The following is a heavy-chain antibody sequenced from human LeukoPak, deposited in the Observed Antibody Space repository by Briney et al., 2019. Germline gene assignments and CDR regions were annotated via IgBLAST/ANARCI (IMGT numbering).Heavy chain of an antibody. CDR2: ISSSGSTI. Sequence: GGSLRLSCAASGFTFSSYEMNWVRQAPGKGLEWVSYISSSGSTIYYADSMRGRFTISRDNAKNSLYLQMNSLKPEDTAVYYCARVAEAAAFDSWGQGTLVTVSS. CDR3: ARVAEAAAFDS. CDR1: GFTFSSYE. V-gene: IGHV3-48*03. J-gene: IGHJ4*02. D-gene: IGHD6-13*01.